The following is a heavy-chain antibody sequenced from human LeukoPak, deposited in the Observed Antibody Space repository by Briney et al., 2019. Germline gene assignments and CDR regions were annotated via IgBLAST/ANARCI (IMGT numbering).Heavy chain of an antibody. Sequence: ASVKVSCKVSGYTLTELSMHWVRQAPGKGLEWMGGFDPEDGETIYAQKFQGRVTMTEDTSTDTAYVELSSLRSEDTAVYYCATDPRGNAAYSDIWGQGTMVTVSS. CDR1: GYTLTELS. J-gene: IGHJ3*02. CDR2: FDPEDGET. D-gene: IGHD4-23*01. CDR3: ATDPRGNAAYSDI. V-gene: IGHV1-24*01.